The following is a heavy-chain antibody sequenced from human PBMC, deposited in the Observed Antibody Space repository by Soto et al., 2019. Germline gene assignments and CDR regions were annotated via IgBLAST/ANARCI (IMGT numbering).Heavy chain of an antibody. CDR2: IYYSGST. V-gene: IGHV4-31*03. Sequence: SETLSLTFTVSGCSISSGGYYWSWIRQHPGKGLEWIGYIYYSGSTYYNPSLKSRVTISVDTSKNQFSLKLSSVTAADTAVYYCAREKKADLDSGAFDIWGQGTMVT. D-gene: IGHD1-26*01. CDR1: GCSISSGGYY. J-gene: IGHJ3*02. CDR3: AREKKADLDSGAFDI.